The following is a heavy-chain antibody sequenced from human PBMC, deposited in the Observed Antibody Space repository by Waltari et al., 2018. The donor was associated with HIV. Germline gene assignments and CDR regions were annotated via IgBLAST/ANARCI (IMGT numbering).Heavy chain of an antibody. J-gene: IGHJ5*01. V-gene: IGHV3-53*01. CDR2: FYSGGRA. CDR1: GFTVSNSS. Sequence: DVQLLESAAGLIQPGGSLSTSCASSGFTVSNSSGGGVRRAPGRGREWVLVFYSGGRADTADSVKGRFTNPRDNSKNTLHRRMKRLRTETPAVYYWAGVKADSSGWFDYWGQGPLVTVSS. CDR3: AGVKADSSGWFDY. D-gene: IGHD6-19*01.